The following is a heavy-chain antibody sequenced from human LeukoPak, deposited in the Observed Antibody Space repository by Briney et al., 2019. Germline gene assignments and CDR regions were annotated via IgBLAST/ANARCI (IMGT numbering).Heavy chain of an antibody. J-gene: IGHJ1*01. Sequence: ASVKVSCKASGYTFTGCYMHWVRQAPGQGLEWMGWINPNSGGTNYAQKFQGRVTMTRDTSISTAYMELSRLRSDDTAVYYCARDSAVPAAIPEYFQHWGQGTLVTVSS. D-gene: IGHD2-2*01. CDR3: ARDSAVPAAIPEYFQH. CDR2: INPNSGGT. CDR1: GYTFTGCY. V-gene: IGHV1-2*02.